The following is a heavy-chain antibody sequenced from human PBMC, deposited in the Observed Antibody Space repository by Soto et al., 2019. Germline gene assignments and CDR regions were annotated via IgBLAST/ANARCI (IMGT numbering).Heavy chain of an antibody. V-gene: IGHV3-33*01. D-gene: IGHD3-3*01. CDR1: GFTFSSYG. Sequence: HPGGSLRLSCAASGFTFSSYGMHWVRQAPGKGLEWVAVIWYDGSNKYYADSVKGRFTISRDNSKNTLYLQMNSLRAEDTAVYYCARGHDFWSGYYKNWFDPWGQGTLVTVS. CDR2: IWYDGSNK. CDR3: ARGHDFWSGYYKNWFDP. J-gene: IGHJ5*02.